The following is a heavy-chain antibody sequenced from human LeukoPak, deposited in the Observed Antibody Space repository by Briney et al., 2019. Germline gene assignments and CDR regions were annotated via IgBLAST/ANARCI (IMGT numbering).Heavy chain of an antibody. CDR3: ARRAGGYSHPYDY. J-gene: IGHJ4*02. V-gene: IGHV3-23*01. D-gene: IGHD4-23*01. CDR1: GFTFSSYT. Sequence: PGGSLRLSCAASGFTFSSYTMSWVRQAPGKGLEWVSAISGSGGTTYYADSVKGRFTISRDNSKNTLYLQMNSLRAEDTAVYYCARRAGGYSHPYDYWGQGILVTVSS. CDR2: ISGSGGTT.